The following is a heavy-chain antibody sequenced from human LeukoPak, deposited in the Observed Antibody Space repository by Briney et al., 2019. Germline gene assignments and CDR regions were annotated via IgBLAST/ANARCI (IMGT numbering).Heavy chain of an antibody. CDR2: IYPSDSDT. CDR3: ARHLNYYDSSGYYLDY. Sequence: GESLKISCKGSGYSFTSYWIGWVRQMPGKGLEWMGIIYPSDSDTRYSPSFQGQVTISADKSISTAYLQWSSLKASDTAMYYCARHLNYYDSSGYYLDYWGQGTLVTVSS. V-gene: IGHV5-51*01. CDR1: GYSFTSYW. D-gene: IGHD3-22*01. J-gene: IGHJ4*02.